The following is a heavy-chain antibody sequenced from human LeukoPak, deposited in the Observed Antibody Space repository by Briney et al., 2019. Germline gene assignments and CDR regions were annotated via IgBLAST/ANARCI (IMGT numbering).Heavy chain of an antibody. J-gene: IGHJ4*02. CDR3: AKSSWILAVAGPIDY. D-gene: IGHD6-19*01. CDR1: GGSISSSSYY. V-gene: IGHV4-39*01. CDR2: IYYSGST. Sequence: KPSETLSLTCTVSGGSISSSSYYWGWIRQPPGKGLEWIGSIYYSGSTYYNPSLKSRVTISVDTSKNQFSLKLSSVTAADTAVYYCAKSSWILAVAGPIDYWGQGTLVTVS.